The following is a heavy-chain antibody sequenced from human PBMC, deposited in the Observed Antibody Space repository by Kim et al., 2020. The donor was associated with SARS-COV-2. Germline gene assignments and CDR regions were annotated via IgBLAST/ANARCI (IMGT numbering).Heavy chain of an antibody. J-gene: IGHJ3*02. CDR1: GFTFSSYS. D-gene: IGHD6-13*01. CDR3: ARGNPADDAFDI. CDR2: ISSSSSYI. Sequence: LSLTCAASGFTFSSYSMNWVRQAPGKGLEWVSSISSSSSYIYYADSVKGRFTISRDNAKNSLYLQMNSLRAEDTAVYYCARGNPADDAFDIWGQGTMVTVSS. V-gene: IGHV3-21*01.